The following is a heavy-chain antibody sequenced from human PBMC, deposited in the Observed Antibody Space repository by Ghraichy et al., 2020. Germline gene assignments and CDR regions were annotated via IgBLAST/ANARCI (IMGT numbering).Heavy chain of an antibody. D-gene: IGHD3-10*01. CDR1: GGSISSGSYY. V-gene: IGHV4-61*02. Sequence: SQTLSLTCTVSGGSISSGSYYWSWIRQPAGKGLEWIGRIYTSGSTNYNPSLKSRVTISVDTSKNQFSLKLSSVTASDTAVYYCARDPAGFYYYYGMDVWGQGTTVTVSS. CDR2: IYTSGST. CDR3: ARDPAGFYYYYGMDV. J-gene: IGHJ6*02.